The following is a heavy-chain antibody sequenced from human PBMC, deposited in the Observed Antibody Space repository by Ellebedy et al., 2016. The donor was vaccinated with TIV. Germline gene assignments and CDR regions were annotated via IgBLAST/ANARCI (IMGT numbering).Heavy chain of an antibody. CDR2: IIPIFGTA. V-gene: IGHV1-69*13. CDR3: ESMVPGEPNFDY. D-gene: IGHD4/OR15-4a*01. J-gene: IGHJ4*02. Sequence: SVKVSCKASGGTFSSYAISWVRQAPGQGLEWMGGIIPIFGTANYAQKFQGRVTITADESTSTAYMELSSLRSEDTAVYYCESMVPGEPNFDYWGQGTLVTVSS. CDR1: GGTFSSYA.